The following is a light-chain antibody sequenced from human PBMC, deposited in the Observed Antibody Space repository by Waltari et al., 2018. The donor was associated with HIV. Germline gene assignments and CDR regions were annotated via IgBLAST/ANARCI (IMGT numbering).Light chain of an antibody. V-gene: IGLV2-23*02. CDR2: EVT. CDR1: STDVGTYNL. Sequence: QSALTQAASVSGSPGQSITISCTGTSTDVGTYNLVSWYQQHPDKAPKVMIFEVTKRPSGVSNRFSGSKSGNTASLTISGLQAEDEADYYCASYAGGGNVLFGGGTKLTVL. CDR3: ASYAGGGNVL. J-gene: IGLJ3*02.